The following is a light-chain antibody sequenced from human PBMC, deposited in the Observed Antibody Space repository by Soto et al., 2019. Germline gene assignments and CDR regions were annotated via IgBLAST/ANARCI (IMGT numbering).Light chain of an antibody. Sequence: QSVLTQPASVSGSPGRSITISCTGTNSDVGSYNLVSWYQQHPGKAPKVIIYEVSERPSGVSDRFSGSKSGNTASLMISGLQAEDEADYYCCSYAGSSTQSYVFGSGTKVTVL. CDR1: NSDVGSYNL. CDR2: EVS. CDR3: CSYAGSSTQSYV. V-gene: IGLV2-23*02. J-gene: IGLJ1*01.